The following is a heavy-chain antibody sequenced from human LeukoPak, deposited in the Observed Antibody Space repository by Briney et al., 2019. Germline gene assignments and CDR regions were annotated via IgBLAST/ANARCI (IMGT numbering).Heavy chain of an antibody. J-gene: IGHJ4*02. CDR1: GFTFSSYT. CDR3: TTLGYHLDS. Sequence: PGGSLRLSCAASGFTFSSYTMNWVRQAPGEGLECVSCITYDSSYIYYADSVRGRFTISGDNAKNSLYLQMNSLRAEDTALYYCTTLGYHLDSWGQGTLVTVAS. CDR2: ITYDSSYI. D-gene: IGHD3-22*01. V-gene: IGHV3-21*01.